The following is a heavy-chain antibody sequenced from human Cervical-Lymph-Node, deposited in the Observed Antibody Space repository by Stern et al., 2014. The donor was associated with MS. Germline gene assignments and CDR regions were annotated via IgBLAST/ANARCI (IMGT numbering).Heavy chain of an antibody. Sequence: EDPLVESWGGLVKPGGSLRLSCEASGLTFSNYSMNWVRQAPGKGLEWVSYISSSSTYIIYADSEKGRFAISRDNAKSSLYLQMNSLRVEDTAVYYCALPPHRAAADTVVDYWGQGSLVTVSS. CDR2: ISSSSTYI. V-gene: IGHV3-21*01. CDR3: ALPPHRAAADTVVDY. J-gene: IGHJ4*02. D-gene: IGHD6-13*01. CDR1: GLTFSNYS.